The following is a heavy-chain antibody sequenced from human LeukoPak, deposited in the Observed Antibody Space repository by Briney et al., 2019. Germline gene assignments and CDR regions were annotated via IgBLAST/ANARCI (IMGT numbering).Heavy chain of an antibody. V-gene: IGHV4-59*01. Sequence: SETLSLTCTVSGGSISNYYWSWIRQPPGKGLEWIGYIYYSGDTNYNPSLKSRVTISVDTSKNQFSLKLSSVTAADTAVYYCAREAGYSHAFDIWGQGTMVTVSS. CDR3: AREAGYSHAFDI. J-gene: IGHJ3*02. D-gene: IGHD2-2*03. CDR1: GGSISNYY. CDR2: IYYSGDT.